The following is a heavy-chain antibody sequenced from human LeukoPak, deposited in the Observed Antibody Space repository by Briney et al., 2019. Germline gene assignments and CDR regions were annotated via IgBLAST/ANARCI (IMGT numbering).Heavy chain of an antibody. J-gene: IGHJ4*02. V-gene: IGHV3-7*05. CDR1: GFTFSSYW. D-gene: IGHD1-26*01. CDR3: ARVRSYWGNYFDY. Sequence: GGSLRLSCAASGFTFSSYWMTWVRQAPGKGLEWVANIKQDGSEKYYVDSVKGRFTISRDNAKNSLYLQMNSLRAEDTAVYYCARVRSYWGNYFDYWGQGTLVTVSS. CDR2: IKQDGSEK.